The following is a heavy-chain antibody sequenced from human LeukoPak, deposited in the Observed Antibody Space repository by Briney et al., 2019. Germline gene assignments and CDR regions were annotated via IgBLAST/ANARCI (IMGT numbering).Heavy chain of an antibody. CDR2: VRYDGSKK. Sequence: GGSLRLSCAASGFTFSTYGMHWVRQAPGKGLEWVAFVRYDGSKKYYTNSVKGRFTISRDNSKNTLYLQMTSLRAEDTAVFYCAKGTTDYDASDPLDFWGQGTLVTVSS. D-gene: IGHD3-16*01. J-gene: IGHJ4*02. V-gene: IGHV3-30*02. CDR3: AKGTTDYDASDPLDF. CDR1: GFTFSTYG.